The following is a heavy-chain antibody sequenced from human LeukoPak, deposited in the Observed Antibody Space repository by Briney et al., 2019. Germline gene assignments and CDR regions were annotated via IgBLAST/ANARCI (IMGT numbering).Heavy chain of an antibody. CDR2: ISGSGGST. V-gene: IGHV3-23*01. D-gene: IGHD1-26*01. CDR1: GFTFSSYA. Sequence: GGSLRLSCAASGFTFSSYAMSWVRQAPGKGLEWVSAISGSGGSTYYADSVKGRFTISRDNSKNTLYLQMNSLSAEDSAIYYCAKLWRGSYPRCFDYWGQGALVTVSS. J-gene: IGHJ4*02. CDR3: AKLWRGSYPRCFDY.